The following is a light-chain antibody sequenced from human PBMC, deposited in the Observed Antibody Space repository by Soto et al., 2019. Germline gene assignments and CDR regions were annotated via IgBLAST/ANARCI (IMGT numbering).Light chain of an antibody. J-gene: IGLJ1*01. CDR1: SSNIGNHY. V-gene: IGLV1-47*01. CDR3: AAWDDSLSGSV. CDR2: RNN. Sequence: QSVLTQPPSASGTPGQRVTISCSGSSSNIGNHYVYWYQHLPGTAPKLLIYRNNQRPSGVPDRFSGSHSGTSGSLAISGLRSEDEADYYCAAWDDSLSGSVFGTGTKLTVL.